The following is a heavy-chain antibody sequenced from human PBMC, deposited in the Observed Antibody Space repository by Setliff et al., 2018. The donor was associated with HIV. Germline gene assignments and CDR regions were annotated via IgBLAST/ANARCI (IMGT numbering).Heavy chain of an antibody. D-gene: IGHD3-3*01. CDR1: GYTFTNYD. Sequence: ASVKVSCKASGYTFTNYDIHWMRRAPGQGLEWMGWMNPNSGVSGYALKFHDRVTMTRDTSITTLYMELSSLTSEDTAVYYCARDVYFTFSGEVIRHYLDVWGKGTTVTVSS. V-gene: IGHV1-8*01. J-gene: IGHJ6*03. CDR3: ARDVYFTFSGEVIRHYLDV. CDR2: MNPNSGVS.